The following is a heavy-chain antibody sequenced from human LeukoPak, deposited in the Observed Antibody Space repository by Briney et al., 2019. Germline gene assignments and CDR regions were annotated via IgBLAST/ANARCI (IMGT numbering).Heavy chain of an antibody. CDR3: ARQPVTHFDY. D-gene: IGHD4-11*01. CDR1: GGSISSGTYH. CDR2: IYYSGST. J-gene: IGHJ4*02. Sequence: PSETLSLTCTVSGGSISSGTYHWGWIRQPPGKGLEWIGSIYYSGSTYYNPSLKSRVTISVDTSKNQFSLKLSSVTAADTAVYYCARQPVTHFDYWGQGTLVTVSP. V-gene: IGHV4-39*01.